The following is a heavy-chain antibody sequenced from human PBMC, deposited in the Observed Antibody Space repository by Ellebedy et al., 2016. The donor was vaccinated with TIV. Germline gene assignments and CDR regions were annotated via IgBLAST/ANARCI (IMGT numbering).Heavy chain of an antibody. J-gene: IGHJ4*02. Sequence: GGSLRLXXAASGFTFSSYWMSWVRQAPGKGLEWVAVIWYDGSNKYYADSVKGRFTISRDNSKNTLYLQMNSLRAEDTAVYYCARPNYHTDWLLGLGYWGQGTLVTVSS. D-gene: IGHD3-9*01. CDR1: GFTFSSYW. CDR2: IWYDGSNK. CDR3: ARPNYHTDWLLGLGY. V-gene: IGHV3-33*08.